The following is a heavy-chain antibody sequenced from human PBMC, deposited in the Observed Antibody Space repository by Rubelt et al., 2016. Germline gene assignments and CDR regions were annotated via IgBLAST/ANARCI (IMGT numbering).Heavy chain of an antibody. V-gene: IGHV2-26*01. Sequence: QVTLKESGPVLVKPTETLTLTCTVSGFSLRNARMGVSWIRQPPGKALEWLAHIFSNDEESYSTSLKSRLAISKETSKNQVVLTMTNLDPVDTSTYYVAHFDSPGIAAPSWGQGTPVTVSS. CDR3: AHFDSPGIAAPS. CDR2: IFSNDEE. CDR1: GFSLRNARMG. D-gene: IGHD6-13*01. J-gene: IGHJ5*02.